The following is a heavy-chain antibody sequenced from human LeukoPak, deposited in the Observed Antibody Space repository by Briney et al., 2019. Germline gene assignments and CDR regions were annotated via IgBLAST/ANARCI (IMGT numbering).Heavy chain of an antibody. CDR1: GYTFTNYD. Sequence: ASVKLSCKASGYTFTNYDINWVRQATGQGLEWMGWMGSNSGDTGYAQQFQGRVTMTRATSISTAYLELSSLTFEDTAVYYCARTPPKGDIDYWGQGTLVTVSS. V-gene: IGHV1-8*02. J-gene: IGHJ4*02. CDR3: ARTPPKGDIDY. D-gene: IGHD2-21*02. CDR2: MGSNSGDT.